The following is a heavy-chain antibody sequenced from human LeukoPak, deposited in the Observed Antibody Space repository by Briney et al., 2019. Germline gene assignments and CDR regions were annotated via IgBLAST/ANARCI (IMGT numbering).Heavy chain of an antibody. CDR1: GLTFNSYN. CDR3: ARDMVQQLVSDY. Sequence: GGSLRLSCAASGLTFNSYNMNWVRQAPGKGLEWVANIKQDGSEKYYVDSVKGRFTISRDNAKNSLYLQMNSLRAEDTAVYYCARDMVQQLVSDYWGQGTLVTVSS. V-gene: IGHV3-7*01. D-gene: IGHD6-13*01. CDR2: IKQDGSEK. J-gene: IGHJ4*02.